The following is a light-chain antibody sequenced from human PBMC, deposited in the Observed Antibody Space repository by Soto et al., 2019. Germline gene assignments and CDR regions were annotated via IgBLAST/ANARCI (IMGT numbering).Light chain of an antibody. CDR2: NNS. V-gene: IGLV1-44*01. CDR1: SSNIGDNT. J-gene: IGLJ2*01. Sequence: QSVLTQPPSASGTPGQRVTISCSGSSSNIGDNTVNWYQQLPGTAPKLLIYNNSQRPSGVPVRFSGSKSGTSASLAISGLQSEDEADYYCAAWDDSLNGVVFGGGTKLTVL. CDR3: AAWDDSLNGVV.